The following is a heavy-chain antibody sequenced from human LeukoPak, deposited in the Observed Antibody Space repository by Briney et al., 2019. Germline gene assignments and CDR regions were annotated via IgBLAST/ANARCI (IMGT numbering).Heavy chain of an antibody. V-gene: IGHV1-18*01. J-gene: IGHJ5*02. CDR1: GYPFTSYC. D-gene: IGHD6-13*01. CDR2: ISGYNGNT. Sequence: ASVKVSCNASGYPFTSYCVSWVRHAPGQGLEWMGWISGYNGNTNYAQKLQGRVTMAIDTSTSTAYMELRSLRSDDTAVYYCARDVTAADLWFDPWGQGTLVTVSS. CDR3: ARDVTAADLWFDP.